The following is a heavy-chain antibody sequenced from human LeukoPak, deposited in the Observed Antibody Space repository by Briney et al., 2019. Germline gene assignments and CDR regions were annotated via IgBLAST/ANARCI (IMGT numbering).Heavy chain of an antibody. Sequence: ASVKVSCKASGYTFTSYYMHWVRQAPGQGLEWMGWINPNSGGTNYAQKFQGRVTMTRDTSISTAYMELSRLRSDDTAVYYCAREHRVASDAFDIWGQGTMVTVSS. D-gene: IGHD2-15*01. CDR3: AREHRVASDAFDI. CDR1: GYTFTSYY. CDR2: INPNSGGT. V-gene: IGHV1-2*02. J-gene: IGHJ3*02.